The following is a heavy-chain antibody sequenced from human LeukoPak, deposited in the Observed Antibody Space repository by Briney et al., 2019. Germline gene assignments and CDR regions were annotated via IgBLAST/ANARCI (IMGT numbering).Heavy chain of an antibody. CDR2: IYHRGSG. V-gene: IGHV4-39*01. CDR3: ASFLGITMTVVVIPNGFHI. Sequence: PSETLSLTCTVSGGSITTTDYYWGWIRQPPGKGREWIGIIYHRGSGSYNPSLKNRVTMSVDTSKNQFSLNLSSVTAADTAVYYCASFLGITMTVVVIPNGFHIWGQGTMVTVSS. CDR1: GGSITTTDYY. D-gene: IGHD3-22*01. J-gene: IGHJ3*02.